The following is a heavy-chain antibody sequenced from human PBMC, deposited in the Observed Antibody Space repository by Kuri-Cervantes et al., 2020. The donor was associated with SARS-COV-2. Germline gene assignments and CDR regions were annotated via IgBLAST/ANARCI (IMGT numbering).Heavy chain of an antibody. CDR2: INHSGST. J-gene: IGHJ6*03. V-gene: IGHV4-34*01. CDR3: ARGQGATRGVFYYYMDV. D-gene: IGHD1/OR15-1a*01. CDR1: GGSFSGYY. Sequence: SETLSLTCAVYGGSFSGYYWSWIRQPPGKGLEWIGEINHSGSTNYNPSLKSRVTISVDTPKNQFSLKLSSVTAADTAVYYCARGQGATRGVFYYYMDVWGKGTTVTVSS.